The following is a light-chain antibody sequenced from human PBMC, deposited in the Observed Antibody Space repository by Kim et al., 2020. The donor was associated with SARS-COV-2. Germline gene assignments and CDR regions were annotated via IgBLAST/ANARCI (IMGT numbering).Light chain of an antibody. V-gene: IGLV2-14*03. CDR1: SSDVGGYDY. J-gene: IGLJ2*01. CDR2: DVS. CDR3: NSYTSSSAVV. Sequence: QSALTQPASVSGSPGQSITISCTGTSSDVGGYDYVSWYQQHPGKAPKLIIYDVSTRPSGVSNRFSGSKSGNTASPTISGLQAEDEADYYCNSYTSSSAVVFGGGTQLTVL.